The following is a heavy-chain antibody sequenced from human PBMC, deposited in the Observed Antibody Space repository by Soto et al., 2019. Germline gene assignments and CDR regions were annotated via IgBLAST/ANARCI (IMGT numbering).Heavy chain of an antibody. Sequence: QVQLVQSGAEVKKPGASVKVSCKASGYTFTNYAMHWVRQAPGQRLEWMGWINAGNGNTKYSQKFQGRVTITRDTSARTAYMGLSSLRSEGTAVYYWGRGSGPNRVDPWGQGTLVTVSS. D-gene: IGHD3-10*01. CDR1: GYTFTNYA. CDR2: INAGNGNT. CDR3: GRGSGPNRVDP. V-gene: IGHV1-3*01. J-gene: IGHJ5*02.